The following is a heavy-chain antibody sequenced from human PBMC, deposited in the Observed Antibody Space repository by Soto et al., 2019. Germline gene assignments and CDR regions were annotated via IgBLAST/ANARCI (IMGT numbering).Heavy chain of an antibody. V-gene: IGHV4-34*01. Sequence: SETLSLTCAVYGGSFSGYYWSWIRQPPGKGLEWIGEINHSGSTNYNPSLKSRVTISVDTSKNQFSLKLSSVTAADTAVYYCARKNPYYYYGMDVWGQGTTVTVS. CDR3: ARKNPYYYYGMDV. CDR1: GGSFSGYY. CDR2: INHSGST. J-gene: IGHJ6*02.